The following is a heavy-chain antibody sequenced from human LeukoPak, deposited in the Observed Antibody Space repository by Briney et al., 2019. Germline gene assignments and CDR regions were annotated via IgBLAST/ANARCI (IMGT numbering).Heavy chain of an antibody. V-gene: IGHV3-30*18. Sequence: PGRSLRLSCAASGFTFSSYGMHWVRQAPGKGLEWVAVISYDGSNKYYADSVKGRFTISRDNSKNTLYLQMNSLRAEDMAVYYCAKYKIRGAGTTDGLDYWGQGTLVTVSS. CDR1: GFTFSSYG. D-gene: IGHD1-7*01. J-gene: IGHJ4*02. CDR2: ISYDGSNK. CDR3: AKYKIRGAGTTDGLDY.